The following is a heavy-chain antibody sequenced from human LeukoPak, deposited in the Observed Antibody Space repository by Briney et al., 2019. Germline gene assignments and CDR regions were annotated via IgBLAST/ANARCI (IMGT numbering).Heavy chain of an antibody. CDR1: GYTFTSYD. V-gene: IGHV1-8*01. CDR3: ARSKALRFLEWLPGDAFDI. J-gene: IGHJ3*02. Sequence: GASVKVSCKASGYTFTSYDINWVRQATGQGLEWMGWMNPNSGNTGYAQKFQGRVTMTRNTSISTAYMELSSLRSEDTAVYYCARSKALRFLEWLPGDAFDIWGQGTMVTVSS. CDR2: MNPNSGNT. D-gene: IGHD3-3*01.